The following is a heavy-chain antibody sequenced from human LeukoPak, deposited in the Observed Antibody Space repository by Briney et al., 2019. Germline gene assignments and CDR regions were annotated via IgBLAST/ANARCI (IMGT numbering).Heavy chain of an antibody. V-gene: IGHV2-5*01. CDR3: AHRNSGYRAVYI. D-gene: IGHD5-12*01. CDR1: GCSLSTSGMY. J-gene: IGHJ3*02. Sequence: SGPTLVNPTQTLTLTCTFSGCSLSTSGMYVGWIPQITGKAVEWLALIYWNDDKRYSPSLKSRLTIAKDTSKNQVVLTMTNMDPVDTATYYCAHRNSGYRAVYIWGQGTMVTVSS. CDR2: IYWNDDK.